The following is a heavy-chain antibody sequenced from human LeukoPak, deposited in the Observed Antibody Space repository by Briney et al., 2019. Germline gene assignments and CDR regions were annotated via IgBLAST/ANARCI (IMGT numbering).Heavy chain of an antibody. Sequence: SETLSLTCAVYGGSFSGYYWSWIRQRPGKGLELIGEINHSGSTNYTPSLKSRVTISVDTSKNQFSLKLSSVTAADTAVYYCATRGTYAGNYYIDYWGQGTLVTVSS. CDR1: GGSFSGYY. V-gene: IGHV4-34*01. J-gene: IGHJ4*02. CDR2: INHSGST. CDR3: ATRGTYAGNYYIDY. D-gene: IGHD3-16*01.